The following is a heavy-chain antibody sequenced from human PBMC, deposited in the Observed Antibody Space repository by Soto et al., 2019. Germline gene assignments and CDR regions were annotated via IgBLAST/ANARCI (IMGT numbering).Heavy chain of an antibody. D-gene: IGHD6-19*01. V-gene: IGHV3-23*01. J-gene: IGHJ4*02. CDR3: ARRPIAVAGLYYFDY. CDR2: ISGSGSNT. Sequence: VQLLESGGGLVQPGGSLRLSCAASGFTFSSYSMSWVRQAPGKGLEWVSSISGSGSNTYYVDSVKGRFTISRDNIKSTLYLQMNSLRAEDTAVYYCARRPIAVAGLYYFDYWGQGTLVTVSS. CDR1: GFTFSSYS.